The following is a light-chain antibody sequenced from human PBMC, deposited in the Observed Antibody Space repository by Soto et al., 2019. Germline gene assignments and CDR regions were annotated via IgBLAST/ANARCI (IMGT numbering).Light chain of an antibody. J-gene: IGLJ1*01. CDR2: EVS. CDR1: SSDVGDYNY. Sequence: QSALTQPPSASGSPGQSVTISCTGTSSDVGDYNYVSWYQQHPGKAPKLMIYEVSKRPSGVPDRFSGSKSGNTACLTVSGLQAEDEADYYCSSYAGSLYVFGTGTKVTVL. V-gene: IGLV2-8*01. CDR3: SSYAGSLYV.